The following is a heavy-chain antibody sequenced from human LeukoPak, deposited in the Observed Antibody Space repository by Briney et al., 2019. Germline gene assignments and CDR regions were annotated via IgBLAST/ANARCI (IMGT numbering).Heavy chain of an antibody. J-gene: IGHJ3*02. Sequence: ASVKVSCKASGYTFTSYGISWVRQAPGQGLEWMGWISAYNGNTNYAQKLQGRVTMTKDTSTSTAYMELRSLRSDDTAVYYCARDRYSKAPDAFDIWGQGTMVTVSS. CDR3: ARDRYSKAPDAFDI. V-gene: IGHV1-18*01. D-gene: IGHD4-11*01. CDR1: GYTFTSYG. CDR2: ISAYNGNT.